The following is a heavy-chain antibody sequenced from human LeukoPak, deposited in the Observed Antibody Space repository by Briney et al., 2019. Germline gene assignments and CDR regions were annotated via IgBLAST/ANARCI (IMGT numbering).Heavy chain of an antibody. V-gene: IGHV4-34*01. CDR1: GGSFSGYY. CDR3: ARGEDNYYYGMDV. CDR2: INHSGST. Sequence: SETLSLTCAVYGGSFSGYYWSWIRQPPGKGLEWIGEINHSGSTNYNPPLKSRVTVSVDTSKNQFSLKLRSVTAADTAVYYCARGEDNYYYGMDVWGKGTTVTVSS. J-gene: IGHJ6*04.